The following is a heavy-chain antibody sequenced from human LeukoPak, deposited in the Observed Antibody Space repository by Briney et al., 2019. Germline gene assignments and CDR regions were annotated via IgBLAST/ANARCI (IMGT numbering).Heavy chain of an antibody. V-gene: IGHV3-30*04. Sequence: GGSLRLSCAASGFTFSSYAMHWVRQAPGKGLEWVAVISYDGSNKYYADSVKGRFTISRDNSKNTLYLQMNSLRAEDTAVYYCVAVAGTKGYYYYYGMGVWGQGTTVTVSS. CDR2: ISYDGSNK. CDR3: VAVAGTKGYYYYYGMGV. J-gene: IGHJ6*02. CDR1: GFTFSSYA. D-gene: IGHD6-19*01.